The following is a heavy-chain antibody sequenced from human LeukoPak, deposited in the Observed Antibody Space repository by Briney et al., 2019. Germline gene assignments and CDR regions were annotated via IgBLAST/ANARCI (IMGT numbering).Heavy chain of an antibody. CDR1: GGSISSSSSY. D-gene: IGHD5-12*01. V-gene: IGHV4-39*07. J-gene: IGHJ6*03. CDR2: IYTSGST. CDR3: AREVANYYYYYMDV. Sequence: PSETLSLTCTVSGGSISSSSSYWGWIRQPPGKGLEWIGSIYTSGSTNYNPSLKSRVTMSVDTSKNQFSLKLSSVTAADTAVYYCAREVANYYYYYMDVWGKGTTVTISS.